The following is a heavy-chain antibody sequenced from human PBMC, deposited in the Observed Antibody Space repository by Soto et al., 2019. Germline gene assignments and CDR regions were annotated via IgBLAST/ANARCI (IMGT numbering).Heavy chain of an antibody. V-gene: IGHV3-30*03. Sequence: QVQLVESGGGVVQPGRSLGLSCAASGFTFNTYGMHWVRQAPGKGLEWVAAISYDGINKYYVDSVKGRFTISRDNSKNTQYVQMNSLRAEDTALYYCARSPQPTRGIHWYFDLWGRGILVTVSS. CDR2: ISYDGINK. D-gene: IGHD1-26*01. CDR3: ARSPQPTRGIHWYFDL. CDR1: GFTFNTYG. J-gene: IGHJ2*01.